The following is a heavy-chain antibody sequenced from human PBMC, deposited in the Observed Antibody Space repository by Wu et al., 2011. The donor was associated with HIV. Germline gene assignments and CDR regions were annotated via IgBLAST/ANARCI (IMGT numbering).Heavy chain of an antibody. Sequence: QVQLVQSGAEVKKPGASVKVSCKASGHTFTSYDINWVRQATGQGLEWMGWMNPNSGNTGYAQKFQGRVTTTRNTSINXAYMELSSLRSDDTALYYCARVHGYSSSWSIYYYYYMDVWGKGTTVTVSS. D-gene: IGHD6-13*01. CDR1: GHTFTSYD. CDR3: ARVHGYSSSWSIYYYYYMDV. J-gene: IGHJ6*03. V-gene: IGHV1-8*02. CDR2: MNPNSGNT.